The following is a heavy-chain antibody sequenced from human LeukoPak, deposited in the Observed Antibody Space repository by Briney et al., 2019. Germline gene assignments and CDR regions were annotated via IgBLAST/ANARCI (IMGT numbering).Heavy chain of an antibody. CDR1: AFTFSSYG. Sequence: GGSLRLSFAASAFTFSSYGMHWVRQAPGKGLEWVAFIRYDGSNKYYADSVKGRFTISRDNSKNTLYLQMNSLRTEDTAVYYCAKDGYWGRWLVRLAFWGQGTLVTVSS. CDR2: IRYDGSNK. D-gene: IGHD6-19*01. CDR3: AKDGYWGRWLVRLAF. J-gene: IGHJ4*02. V-gene: IGHV3-30*02.